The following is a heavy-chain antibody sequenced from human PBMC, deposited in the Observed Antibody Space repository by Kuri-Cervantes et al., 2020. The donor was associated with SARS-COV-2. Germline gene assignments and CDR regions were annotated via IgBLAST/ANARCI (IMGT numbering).Heavy chain of an antibody. J-gene: IGHJ6*02. D-gene: IGHD3-10*01. CDR2: ISAYNGNT. V-gene: IGHV1-18*04. CDR1: GYTFTSYG. Sequence: ASVKVSCQASGYTFTSYGISWVRQAPGQGLEWMGWISAYNGNTNYAQKLQGRVTMTTDTSTSTAYMELRSLRSDDTAVYYCAGSSIAPNYYYYGMDVWGQGTTVTVSS. CDR3: AGSSIAPNYYYYGMDV.